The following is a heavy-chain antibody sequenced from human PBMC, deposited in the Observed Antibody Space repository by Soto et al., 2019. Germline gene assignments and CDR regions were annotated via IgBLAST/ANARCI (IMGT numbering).Heavy chain of an antibody. D-gene: IGHD3-3*01. Sequence: GGSLRLSCSASGFTFSNYAMHWDRQAPGQGLEYVSAISSNGGSTYYADSVKGRFTISRDNSKNTLYLQMSSLRPEDTAVYYCVKEAATITIFGAVSTSEDVWGQGTTVTVSS. V-gene: IGHV3-64D*06. CDR3: VKEAATITIFGAVSTSEDV. CDR2: ISSNGGST. J-gene: IGHJ6*02. CDR1: GFTFSNYA.